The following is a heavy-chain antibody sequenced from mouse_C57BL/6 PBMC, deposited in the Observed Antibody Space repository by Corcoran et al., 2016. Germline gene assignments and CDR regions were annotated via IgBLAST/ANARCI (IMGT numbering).Heavy chain of an antibody. V-gene: IGHV1-26*01. CDR3: AISYLGFAY. CDR1: GYTFTDYY. J-gene: IGHJ3*01. CDR2: INPNNGGT. Sequence: EVQLQQSGPELVKPGASVKISCKASGYTFTDYYMNWVKQSHGKSLEWIGDINPNNGGTSYNQKFKGKATLTVDKSSSTAYMELRSLTSEDSAVYYCAISYLGFAYWGQGTLVTVSS. D-gene: IGHD2-12*01.